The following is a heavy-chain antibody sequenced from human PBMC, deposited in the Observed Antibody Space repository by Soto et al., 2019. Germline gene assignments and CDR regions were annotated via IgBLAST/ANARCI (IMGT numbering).Heavy chain of an antibody. CDR3: ARVRRSGSYPHFDY. CDR2: ISYDGSNK. D-gene: IGHD1-26*01. V-gene: IGHV3-30-3*01. Sequence: QVQLVESGGGVVQPGRSLRLSCAASGFTFSSYAMHWVRQAPGKGLEWVAVISYDGSNKYYADSVKGRFTISRDNSKNTLYLQMNSLRAEDTAVYYCARVRRSGSYPHFDYWGQGTLVTVSS. J-gene: IGHJ4*02. CDR1: GFTFSSYA.